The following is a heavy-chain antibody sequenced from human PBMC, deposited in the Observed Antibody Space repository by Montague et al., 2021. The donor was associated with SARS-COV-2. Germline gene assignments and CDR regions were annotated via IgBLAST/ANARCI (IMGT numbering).Heavy chain of an antibody. CDR1: GFTFSSYA. Sequence: SLRLSCAASGFTFSSYAMHWVRQAPGKGLEWVAVISYDGSNKYYADSVKGRFTISRDNSKNTLYLQMNSLRAEDTAVYYCAAELLAAFDIWGQGTMVTVSS. V-gene: IGHV3-30-3*01. J-gene: IGHJ3*02. CDR3: AAELLAAFDI. CDR2: ISYDGSNK. D-gene: IGHD1-26*01.